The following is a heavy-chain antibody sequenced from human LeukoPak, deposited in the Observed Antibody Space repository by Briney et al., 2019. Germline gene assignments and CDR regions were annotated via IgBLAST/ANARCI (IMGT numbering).Heavy chain of an antibody. V-gene: IGHV4-59*01. CDR3: ARGSIAASGGWFDP. CDR1: GGSISSYY. Sequence: SETLSLTCTVSGGSISSYYWSWIRQPPGKGLEWIGYIYYSGSTNYNPSLKSRVTISVDTSKNQFSLKLSSVTAADTAVYYCARGSIAASGGWFDPWGQGTLVTVSS. J-gene: IGHJ5*02. CDR2: IYYSGST. D-gene: IGHD6-6*01.